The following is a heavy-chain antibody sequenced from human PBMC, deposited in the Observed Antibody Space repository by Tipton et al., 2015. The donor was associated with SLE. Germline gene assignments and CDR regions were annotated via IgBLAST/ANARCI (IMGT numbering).Heavy chain of an antibody. J-gene: IGHJ2*01. CDR3: ARHLTDYWYFDL. D-gene: IGHD7-27*01. CDR1: GGSISSSSYY. CDR2: IYYSGST. Sequence: TLSLTCTVSGGSISSSSYYWGWIRQPPGKGLEWIGSIYYSGSTYYNPSLKSRVTISVDTSKNQFSLKLSSVTAADTAVYYCARHLTDYWYFDLWGRGTLVTVSP. V-gene: IGHV4-39*01.